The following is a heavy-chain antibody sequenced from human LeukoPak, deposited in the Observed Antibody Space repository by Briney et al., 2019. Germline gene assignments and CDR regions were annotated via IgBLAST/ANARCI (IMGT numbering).Heavy chain of an antibody. D-gene: IGHD2-2*01. CDR3: VRGYCAVTSCYFSSSYNWFDP. J-gene: IGHJ5*02. V-gene: IGHV3-74*01. Sequence: GGSLRLSCAASGFTFSNYCMHWVRQTPGKGLVWVSRILSDGSSANYADSVKGRFTISRDNAKNTLYLQMNGLRAEDTAVYYCVRGYCAVTSCYFSSSYNWFDPWGQGTLVTVSS. CDR2: ILSDGSSA. CDR1: GFTFSNYC.